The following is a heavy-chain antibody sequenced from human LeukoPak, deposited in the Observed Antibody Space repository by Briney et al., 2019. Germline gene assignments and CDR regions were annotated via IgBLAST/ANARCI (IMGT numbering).Heavy chain of an antibody. V-gene: IGHV3-23*01. CDR2: ISYSGGSA. D-gene: IGHD2-15*01. Sequence: GGCLRLSCAASGFRFSDYAMSWVRQAPGKGLEWVTGISYSGGSAYYTDSVKGRFTISRDNSKNTVYLQMNNLRAEDTAVYFCARHDIYILWRGHGAIVAISS. CDR1: GFRFSDYA. CDR3: ARHDIYILW. J-gene: IGHJ4*01.